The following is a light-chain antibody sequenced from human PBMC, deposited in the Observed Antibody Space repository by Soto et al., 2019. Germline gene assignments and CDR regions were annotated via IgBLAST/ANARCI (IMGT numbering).Light chain of an antibody. CDR2: DVT. Sequence: QSALTQPASVSGSPGQSITISCTETSSDVGDNNYVSWYQQHPGKAPKLMIYDVTHRPSGISNRFSGSKSGNTASLTIPGLQAEDEADYYCSSYTSSSTLYVFGTGTKLTVL. CDR3: SSYTSSSTLYV. J-gene: IGLJ1*01. CDR1: SSDVGDNNY. V-gene: IGLV2-14*01.